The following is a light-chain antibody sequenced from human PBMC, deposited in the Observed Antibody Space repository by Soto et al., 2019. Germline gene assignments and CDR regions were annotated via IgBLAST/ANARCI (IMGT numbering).Light chain of an antibody. CDR2: AAS. V-gene: IGKV1-9*01. CDR1: QGIGSY. CDR3: QQLNSYPIT. J-gene: IGKJ5*01. Sequence: DIQLTQSPSFLSASVGDRVTITYRASQGIGSYLAWYQQKPGKAPKLLIYAASTLQSGVPSRFSGSGSGPEFTLTISSLQPEDFATYYCQQLNSYPITFGQGTRLEI.